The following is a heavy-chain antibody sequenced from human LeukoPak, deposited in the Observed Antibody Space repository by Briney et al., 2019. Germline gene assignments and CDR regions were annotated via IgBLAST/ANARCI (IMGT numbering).Heavy chain of an antibody. D-gene: IGHD5-12*01. V-gene: IGHV3-11*01. J-gene: IGHJ4*02. CDR3: ARDQGQSGYEAFDY. CDR1: GFTFSDYY. Sequence: GGSLRLSCAASGFTFSDYYMSWFRQAPGKGLEWVSYISSSGSTIYYADSVKGRFTISRDNAKNSLYLQMNSPRAEDTAVYYCARDQGQSGYEAFDYWGQGTLVTVSS. CDR2: ISSSGSTI.